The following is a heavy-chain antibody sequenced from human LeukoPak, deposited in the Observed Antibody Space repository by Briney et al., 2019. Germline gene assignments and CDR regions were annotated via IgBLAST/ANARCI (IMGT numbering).Heavy chain of an antibody. Sequence: SETLSLTCTVSGGSMRGHWWSWLRQSTGKGLEWIGDIFYSGGTNNNNSLKSGLTMSVDTSKNQFSLKLSSGTASDTAMYYCARRNTADASIDFWGQGTLVIASS. CDR3: ARRNTADASIDF. J-gene: IGHJ4*02. D-gene: IGHD2/OR15-2a*01. CDR1: GGSMRGHW. CDR2: IFYSGGT. V-gene: IGHV4-59*08.